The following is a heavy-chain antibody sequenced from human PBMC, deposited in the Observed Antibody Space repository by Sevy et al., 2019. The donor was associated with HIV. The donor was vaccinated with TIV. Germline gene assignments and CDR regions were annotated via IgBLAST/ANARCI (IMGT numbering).Heavy chain of an antibody. CDR1: GFTFSNYW. D-gene: IGHD2-2*01. J-gene: IGHJ6*02. CDR2: IKKDGSER. V-gene: IGHV3-7*03. CDR3: ARDCSSSTCLWGLDV. Sequence: GGSLRLSCAASGFTFSNYWMSWVRQAPGKGLEWVANIKKDGSERYYMESLKARVTISRDNAKKSLYLQMNSLRAEDTAVYYCARDCSSSTCLWGLDVWGQGTTVTVSS.